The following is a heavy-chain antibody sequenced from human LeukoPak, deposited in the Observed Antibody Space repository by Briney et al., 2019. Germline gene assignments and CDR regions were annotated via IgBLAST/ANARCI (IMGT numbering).Heavy chain of an antibody. J-gene: IGHJ6*03. Sequence: GGSLRLSCAASGFTLSGYSMNWVRQAPGKGLEWVSSISSSSSYIYYADSVKGRFTISRDNAKKSMYLQMNSLGAEDTAVYYCARDGRLLNYNMDVWGKGTTVTVSS. V-gene: IGHV3-21*01. D-gene: IGHD2-15*01. CDR2: ISSSSSYI. CDR1: GFTLSGYS. CDR3: ARDGRLLNYNMDV.